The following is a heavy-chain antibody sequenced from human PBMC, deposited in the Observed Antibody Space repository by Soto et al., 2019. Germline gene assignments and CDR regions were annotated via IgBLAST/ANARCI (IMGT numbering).Heavy chain of an antibody. Sequence: GGSLRLSCAASGFTFSSYSMNWVRQAPGKGLEWVSYISSSSSTIYYADSVKGRFTISRDNAKNSLYLQMNSLRDEDTAVYYCARDCDFWSGCEFDYWGQGTLVTVSS. CDR3: ARDCDFWSGCEFDY. J-gene: IGHJ4*02. CDR1: GFTFSSYS. D-gene: IGHD3-3*01. V-gene: IGHV3-48*02. CDR2: ISSSSSTI.